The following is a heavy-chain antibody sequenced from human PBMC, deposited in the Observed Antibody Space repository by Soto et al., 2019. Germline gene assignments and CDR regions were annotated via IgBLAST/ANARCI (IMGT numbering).Heavy chain of an antibody. Sequence: QVQLVQSGAEVKKPGSSVKVSCKASGGTLSSYTISWVRQAPGQGLEWMGRIIPILGIANYAQKFQGRVTITADKSTSTAYMELSSLRSEDTAVYYCARARLAAAGTSLFDYWGQGTLVTVSS. CDR1: GGTLSSYT. CDR3: ARARLAAAGTSLFDY. J-gene: IGHJ4*02. CDR2: IIPILGIA. D-gene: IGHD6-13*01. V-gene: IGHV1-69*02.